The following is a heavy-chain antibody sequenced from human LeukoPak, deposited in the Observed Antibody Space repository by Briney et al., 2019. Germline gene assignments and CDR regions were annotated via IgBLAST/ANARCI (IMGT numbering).Heavy chain of an antibody. CDR3: AKGVDSSSLGYYFDY. V-gene: IGHV3-23*01. CDR2: ISGSGGST. J-gene: IGHJ4*02. CDR1: GFTFSSYA. D-gene: IGHD6-13*01. Sequence: GGSLRLSCAASGFTFSSYAMSWVRQAPGKGLEWVSAISGSGGSTYYADSVKGRFTISRDNSKNTLYLRMNSLRAEDTAVYYCAKGVDSSSLGYYFDYWGQGTLVTVSS.